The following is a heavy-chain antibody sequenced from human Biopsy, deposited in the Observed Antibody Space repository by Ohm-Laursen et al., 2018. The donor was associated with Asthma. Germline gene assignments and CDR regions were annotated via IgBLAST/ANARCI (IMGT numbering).Heavy chain of an antibody. D-gene: IGHD6-6*01. CDR3: ARKIAARGGMGV. CDR1: RFTYD. V-gene: IGHV3-33*08. CDR2: IWYDGRKK. Sequence: SLRLSCSASRFTYDMHWVRQAPGKGLEWVSFIWYDGRKKTYADSVKGRFTISRDNSKNTLYLQMNSLRAEGTAVYYCARKIAARGGMGVWGQGTTVTVSS. J-gene: IGHJ6*02.